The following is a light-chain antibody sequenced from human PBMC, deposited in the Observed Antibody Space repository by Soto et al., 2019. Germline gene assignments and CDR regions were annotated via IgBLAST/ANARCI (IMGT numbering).Light chain of an antibody. CDR1: QRVYNSY. J-gene: IGKJ5*01. CDR3: QQYGDSIT. CDR2: GAS. Sequence: EIVLTQSPGTLSLSPGERATLSCRASQRVYNSYLALYQQKPGQAPRLLIYGASNRATGIPDGFSGSGSGTGFTLTITRLEPEDFAVYFCQQYGDSITFGQGTRLEIK. V-gene: IGKV3-20*01.